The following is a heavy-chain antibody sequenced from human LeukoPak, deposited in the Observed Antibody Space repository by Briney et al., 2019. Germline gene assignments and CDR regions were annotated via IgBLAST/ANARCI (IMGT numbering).Heavy chain of an antibody. Sequence: GGSLRLSCAASGFTFSDYYMSWIRQAPGKGLEWVSYISSSGSTIYYADSVKGRFTISRDNAKNSLYLQMNSLRAEDTAVYYCARIAAAGLYYYYYMDVWGKGTTVTVSS. CDR2: ISSSGSTI. V-gene: IGHV3-11*04. D-gene: IGHD6-13*01. CDR1: GFTFSDYY. CDR3: ARIAAAGLYYYYYMDV. J-gene: IGHJ6*03.